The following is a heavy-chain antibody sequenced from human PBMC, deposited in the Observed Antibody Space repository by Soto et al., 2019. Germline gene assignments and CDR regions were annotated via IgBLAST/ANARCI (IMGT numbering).Heavy chain of an antibody. D-gene: IGHD3-22*01. CDR2: IRNKANSYTT. V-gene: IGHV3-72*01. Sequence: GGSLRLSCAASGFTFTDHYMDWVRQAPGKGLEWVGRIRNKANSYTTVYAASVTGRFTISRDDSKSSVYLQMSSLKTEDTAVYYCARLDFSSGYYYDYWGQGTLVTVSS. J-gene: IGHJ4*02. CDR3: ARLDFSSGYYYDY. CDR1: GFTFTDHY.